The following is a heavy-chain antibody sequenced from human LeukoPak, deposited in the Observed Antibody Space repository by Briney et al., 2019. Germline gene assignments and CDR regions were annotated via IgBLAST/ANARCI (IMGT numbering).Heavy chain of an antibody. V-gene: IGHV4-61*01. J-gene: IGHJ3*02. Sequence: SETLSLTCTVSGGSISSSSYYWSWIRQPPGKGLEWIGYIYYSGSTNYNPSLKSRVTISVDTSKNQFSLKLSSVTAADTAVYYCARVRWYYYDSSGTDAFDIWGQGTMVTVSS. D-gene: IGHD3-22*01. CDR3: ARVRWYYYDSSGTDAFDI. CDR1: GGSISSSSYY. CDR2: IYYSGST.